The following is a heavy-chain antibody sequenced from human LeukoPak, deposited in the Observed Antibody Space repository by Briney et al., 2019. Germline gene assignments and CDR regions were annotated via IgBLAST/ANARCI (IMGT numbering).Heavy chain of an antibody. CDR1: GGSFSGYY. V-gene: IGHV4-34*01. CDR3: ASQTLTDDAFDI. J-gene: IGHJ3*02. Sequence: SETLSLTCAVYGGSFSGYYWSWIRQPPGKGLEWIGEINHSGSTNYNPSLKSRVTISVDTSKNQFSLKLSSVTAADTAVYYCASQTLTDDAFDIWGQGTMVTVSS. CDR2: INHSGST. D-gene: IGHD1-20*01.